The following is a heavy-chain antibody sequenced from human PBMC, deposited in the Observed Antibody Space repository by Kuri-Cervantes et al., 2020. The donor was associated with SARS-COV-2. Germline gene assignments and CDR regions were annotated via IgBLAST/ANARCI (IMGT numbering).Heavy chain of an antibody. Sequence: RTSPVPAFGFTFSSYSMNWFRQAPGTGLEGVAVITYDVSNKYYADSVKGRFTISRDNSKNTLYLQRNRLGAEDTAVYYCARGGGGYDQTYFDYWGQGTLVTVSS. CDR2: ITYDVSNK. CDR3: ARGGGGYDQTYFDY. J-gene: IGHJ4*02. CDR1: GFTFSSYS. V-gene: IGHV3-30*03. D-gene: IGHD3-22*01.